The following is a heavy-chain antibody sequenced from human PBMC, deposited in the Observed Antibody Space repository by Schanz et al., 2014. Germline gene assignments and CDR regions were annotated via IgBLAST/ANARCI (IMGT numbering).Heavy chain of an antibody. Sequence: EVQLLESGGGLVQPGGSLRLSCAASGFTFSGFWMTWVRQALGKGLEWVSSFNDGGVNKYYADSVKGRFTISSDNSKSTLYLQMSSLRAEDTAVYYCAKSQGSSFDSWGQGTLVTVSS. CDR1: GFTFSGFW. CDR2: FNDGGVNK. V-gene: IGHV3-23*01. CDR3: AKSQGSSFDS. D-gene: IGHD6-13*01. J-gene: IGHJ4*02.